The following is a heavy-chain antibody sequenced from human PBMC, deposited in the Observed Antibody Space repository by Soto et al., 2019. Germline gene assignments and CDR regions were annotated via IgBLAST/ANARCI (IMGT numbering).Heavy chain of an antibody. D-gene: IGHD5-12*01. CDR3: AKHIVATIGFDY. V-gene: IGHV3-23*01. J-gene: IGHJ4*02. CDR1: GFTFTSYA. CDR2: ISGSAVST. Sequence: SLRLSCAASGFTFTSYAMSWVRQAPGKGLEWVSTISGSAVSTYYADSVKGRFTISRDNSKNTVYLQMNSLRAEDTALYYCAKHIVATIGFDYWGQGTLVTVSS.